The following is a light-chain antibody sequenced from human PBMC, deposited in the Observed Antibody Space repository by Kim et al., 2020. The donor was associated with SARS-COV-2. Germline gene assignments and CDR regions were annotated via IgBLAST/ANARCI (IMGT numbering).Light chain of an antibody. J-gene: IGLJ1*01. V-gene: IGLV2-11*01. CDR1: SSDVGAYEY. CDR2: ADS. Sequence: QPVTISCSGTSSDVGAYEYVYWHQHHPGTAPKLMIYADSKRASGVPDRFSGSKSGNTASLTISGLQSEDEADYYCCSYAGTYTPYVFGTGTKVTVL. CDR3: CSYAGTYTPYV.